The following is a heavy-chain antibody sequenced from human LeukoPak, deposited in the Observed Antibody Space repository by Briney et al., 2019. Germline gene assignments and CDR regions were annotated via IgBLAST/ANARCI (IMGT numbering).Heavy chain of an antibody. CDR1: GFTFSSYW. V-gene: IGHV3-7*01. Sequence: GGSLRLSCAASGFTFSSYWMSWVRQAPGKGLEWVANIKQDGSEKYYVDSVKGRFTISRDNAKNSLYLQMNSLRAEDTAVYYCARDVGEGIAAATNYWGQGTLVTVSS. D-gene: IGHD6-13*01. J-gene: IGHJ4*02. CDR2: IKQDGSEK. CDR3: ARDVGEGIAAATNY.